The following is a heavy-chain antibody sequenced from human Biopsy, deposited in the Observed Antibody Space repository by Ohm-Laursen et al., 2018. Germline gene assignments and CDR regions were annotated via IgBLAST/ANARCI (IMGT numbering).Heavy chain of an antibody. V-gene: IGHV4-4*09. CDR2: IHHSGST. J-gene: IGHJ6*02. Sequence: SETLSLTCTVSGVSITAHYWSWIRQPPGKGLECIGNIHHSGSTNYNPSLKSRLTISVDTSKNQFSLKLSSVTAADTAVYYCARMDCSGGSCHYYSYGMDVWGQGTTATVSS. CDR3: ARMDCSGGSCHYYSYGMDV. CDR1: GVSITAHY. D-gene: IGHD2-15*01.